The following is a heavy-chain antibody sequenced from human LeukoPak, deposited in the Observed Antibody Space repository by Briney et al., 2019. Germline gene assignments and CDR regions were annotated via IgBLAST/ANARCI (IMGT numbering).Heavy chain of an antibody. J-gene: IGHJ2*01. CDR3: ARHINWGSRVRGYFHL. D-gene: IGHD7-27*01. CDR2: IYPRDSDT. Sequence: GESLKISCEGSGYNFINCWIVWVRQMPGKRPEWMGIIYPRDSDTKYSPSFQGQVTISADKSISTAYLQWSSLKTSDSAIYYCARHINWGSRVRGYFHLWGRGTLVTVSS. V-gene: IGHV5-51*01. CDR1: GYNFINCW.